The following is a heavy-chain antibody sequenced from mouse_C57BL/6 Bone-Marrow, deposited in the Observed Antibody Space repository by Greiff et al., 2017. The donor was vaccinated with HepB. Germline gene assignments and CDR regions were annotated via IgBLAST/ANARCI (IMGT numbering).Heavy chain of an antibody. CDR2: IRLKSDNYAT. CDR3: TGGSPPSYGNFDY. CDR1: GFTFSNYW. V-gene: IGHV6-3*01. D-gene: IGHD2-1*01. Sequence: EVMLVESGGGLVQPGGSMKLSCVASGFTFSNYWMNWVRQSPEKGLEWVAQIRLKSDNYATHYAESVKGRFTISRDDSKSSVYLQMNNLRAEDTGIYYCTGGSPPSYGNFDYWGQGTTLTVSS. J-gene: IGHJ2*01.